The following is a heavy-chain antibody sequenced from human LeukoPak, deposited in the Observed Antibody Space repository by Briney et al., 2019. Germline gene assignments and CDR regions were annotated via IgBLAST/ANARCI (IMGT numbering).Heavy chain of an antibody. D-gene: IGHD6-13*01. V-gene: IGHV3-23*01. J-gene: IGHJ4*02. CDR3: AKGDGQQVVRPPFDY. CDR2: ISSSGGST. CDR1: GFTFSSYA. Sequence: PGGSLRLSCAGSGFTFSSYAMNWVRQAPGKGLEWVSVISSSGGSTYYADSVKGRFTISRDNSDNTLFLQMNSLRAEDTAIYYWAKGDGQQVVRPPFDYGGQGTLVTVSS.